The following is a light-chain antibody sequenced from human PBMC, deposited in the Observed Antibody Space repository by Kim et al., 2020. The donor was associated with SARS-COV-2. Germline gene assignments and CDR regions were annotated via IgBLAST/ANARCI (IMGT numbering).Light chain of an antibody. Sequence: QSVLTQPPSASGTPGQRVTISCSGTSSNIGVNYVYWYQHLPGTAPNVLIYRISQRPSGVPDRFSGSQSGTSASLASSGLRSEDEGDYYCAAWDDTLGTWIFGGGTQLTVL. CDR2: RIS. V-gene: IGLV1-47*01. CDR1: SSNIGVNY. J-gene: IGLJ3*02. CDR3: AAWDDTLGTWI.